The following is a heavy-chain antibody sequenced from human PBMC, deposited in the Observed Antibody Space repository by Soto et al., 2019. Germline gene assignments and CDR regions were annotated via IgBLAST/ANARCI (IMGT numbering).Heavy chain of an antibody. CDR2: IWYDGSNK. CDR3: ARGLLTGYDILTGLVGYYYYGMDV. J-gene: IGHJ6*02. V-gene: IGHV3-33*01. Sequence: PGGSLRLSCAASGFTFSSYGMHWVRQAPGKGLEWVAVIWYDGSNKYYADSVKGRFTISRDNSKNTLYLQMNSLRAEDTAVYYCARGLLTGYDILTGLVGYYYYGMDVWGQGTTVTVSS. D-gene: IGHD3-9*01. CDR1: GFTFSSYG.